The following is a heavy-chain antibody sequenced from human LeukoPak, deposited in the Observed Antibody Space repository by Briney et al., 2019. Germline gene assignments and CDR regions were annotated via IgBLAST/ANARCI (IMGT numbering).Heavy chain of an antibody. D-gene: IGHD3-22*01. V-gene: IGHV1-2*02. Sequence: ASVKVSCKASGYTFTGYYMHWVRQAPGQGLEWMGWINPISGGTNYAQKFQGRVTMTRDTSISTAYMELSRLRSDDTAVYYCARVLGIVEDAFDIWGQGTMVTVSS. CDR3: ARVLGIVEDAFDI. CDR1: GYTFTGYY. CDR2: INPISGGT. J-gene: IGHJ3*02.